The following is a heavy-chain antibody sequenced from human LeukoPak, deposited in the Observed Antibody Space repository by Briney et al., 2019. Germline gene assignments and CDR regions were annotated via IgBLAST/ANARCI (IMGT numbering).Heavy chain of an antibody. CDR3: ARESDTVMVSGTYFDY. Sequence: GGSLRLSCAASGFTFSSYSMNWVRQAPGKGLEWVSSISSSSSSYIYYADSVKGRFTISRDNAKNSLYLQMNSLRAEDTAVYYCARESDTVMVSGTYFDYWGQGTLVTVSS. J-gene: IGHJ4*02. CDR1: GFTFSSYS. D-gene: IGHD5-18*01. CDR2: ISSSSSSYI. V-gene: IGHV3-21*01.